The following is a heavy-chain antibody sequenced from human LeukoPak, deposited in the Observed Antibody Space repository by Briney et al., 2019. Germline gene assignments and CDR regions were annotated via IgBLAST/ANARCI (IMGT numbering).Heavy chain of an antibody. CDR2: ISTGGSTI. Sequence: GGSLRLSCAASGFTFSTYIMNWVRQAPGKGLEWVSFISTGGSTIYYADSVKGRFTISRDNAKNSLYLQMNSLRDEDTAVYYCARVAEIQLWLRSAFDYWGQGTLVTVSS. CDR1: GFTFSTYI. V-gene: IGHV3-48*02. D-gene: IGHD5-18*01. J-gene: IGHJ4*02. CDR3: ARVAEIQLWLRSAFDY.